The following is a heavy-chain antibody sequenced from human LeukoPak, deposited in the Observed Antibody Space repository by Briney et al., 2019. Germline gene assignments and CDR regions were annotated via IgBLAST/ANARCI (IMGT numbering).Heavy chain of an antibody. CDR1: GGSISSYY. CDR3: ARVPTTVVTHLDY. J-gene: IGHJ4*02. CDR2: IYYSGST. Sequence: SETLSLTCTVSGGSISSYYWSWIRQPPGKGLEWIGYIYYSGSTNYNPSLKSRATISVDTSKNQFSLKLSSVTAADTAVYYCARVPTTVVTHLDYWGQGTLVTVSS. V-gene: IGHV4-59*01. D-gene: IGHD4-23*01.